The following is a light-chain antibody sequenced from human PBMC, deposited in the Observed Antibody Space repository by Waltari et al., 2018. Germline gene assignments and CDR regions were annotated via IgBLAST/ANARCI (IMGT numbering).Light chain of an antibody. J-gene: IGKJ1*01. Sequence: DIVMTQSPDSLSVSLGERATIHCKSSQSVLYNSNNRNFLTWYQQKPGQPPKLLIYWASTRESGVPDRFSGSGSGTDFTLTISSLQAEDVAVYYCHQYFSSPWTFGQGTKVEIK. CDR1: QSVLYNSNNRNF. CDR2: WAS. CDR3: HQYFSSPWT. V-gene: IGKV4-1*01.